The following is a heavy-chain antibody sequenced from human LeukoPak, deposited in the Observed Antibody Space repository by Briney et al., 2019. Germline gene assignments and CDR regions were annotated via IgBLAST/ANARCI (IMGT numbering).Heavy chain of an antibody. CDR1: GFTFDDYG. D-gene: IGHD3-22*01. CDR3: ARDLDRYDSSGYYYADWFDP. CDR2: LNWNGGRT. Sequence: GGSLRLSCAASGFTFDDYGMSWVRQAPGKGLEWVSNLNWNGGRTGYADSVKGRFTISRDNAKNSLYLQMNSLRAEDTAVYYCARDLDRYDSSGYYYADWFDPWGQGTLVTVSS. J-gene: IGHJ5*02. V-gene: IGHV3-20*04.